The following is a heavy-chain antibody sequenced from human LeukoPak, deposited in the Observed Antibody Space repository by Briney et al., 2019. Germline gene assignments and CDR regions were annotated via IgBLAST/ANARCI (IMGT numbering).Heavy chain of an antibody. Sequence: GGSLRLSCVAPGFTFSNYWMHWVRQAPRKGLVWVARVNSDGSSTSYADSVKGRFTISRDNAKNTLYLQMNSLRAEDTAVYYCARGENYDSSGYGKLDYWGQETLVTVSS. D-gene: IGHD3-22*01. CDR2: VNSDGSST. J-gene: IGHJ4*02. V-gene: IGHV3-74*01. CDR3: ARGENYDSSGYGKLDY. CDR1: GFTFSNYW.